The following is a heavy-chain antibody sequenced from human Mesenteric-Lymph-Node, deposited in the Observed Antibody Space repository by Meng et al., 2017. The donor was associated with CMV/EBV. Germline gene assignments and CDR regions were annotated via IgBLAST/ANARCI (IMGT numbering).Heavy chain of an antibody. CDR2: ISSSSSYI. D-gene: IGHD3-22*01. J-gene: IGHJ4*02. V-gene: IGHV3-21*01. CDR3: ARDLNDTSGYSQLYFDY. Sequence: GESLKISCAASGFTFSSYSMNWVRQAPGKGLEWVSSISSSSSYIYYADSVKGRFTISRDNAKNSLYLQMNSLRAEDTAVYYCARDLNDTSGYSQLYFDYWGQGTLVTVSS. CDR1: GFTFSSYS.